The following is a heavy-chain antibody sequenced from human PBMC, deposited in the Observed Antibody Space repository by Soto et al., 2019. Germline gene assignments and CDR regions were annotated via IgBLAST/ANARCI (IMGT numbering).Heavy chain of an antibody. D-gene: IGHD1-26*01. CDR3: AKDMWELPTVFDY. Sequence: GGSLRLSCAASGFTFSSYAMSWVRQAPGKGLEWVSAISGSGGSTYYADSVKGRFTISRDDSKNTLYLQMNSLRAEDTAVYYCAKDMWELPTVFDYWGQGTLVTVSS. V-gene: IGHV3-23*01. CDR2: ISGSGGST. CDR1: GFTFSSYA. J-gene: IGHJ4*02.